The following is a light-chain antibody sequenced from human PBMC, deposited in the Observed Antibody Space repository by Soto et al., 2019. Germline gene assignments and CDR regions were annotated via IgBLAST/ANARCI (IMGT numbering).Light chain of an antibody. CDR3: QQYNEWPPELT. CDR1: QSVSSN. Sequence: EIMMTQSPATLSVSPGERATLSCWANQSVSSNLAWYQQRPGQAPRLLIYGASTRAAGIPARFSGSGSGTDFTLTISGLQSEDSAVYSCQQYNEWPPELTFGGGTEVEIK. V-gene: IGKV3-15*01. J-gene: IGKJ4*01. CDR2: GAS.